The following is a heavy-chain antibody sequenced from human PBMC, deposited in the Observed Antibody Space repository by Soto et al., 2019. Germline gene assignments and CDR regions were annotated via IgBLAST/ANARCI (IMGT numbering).Heavy chain of an antibody. D-gene: IGHD1-26*01. J-gene: IGHJ6*01. Sequence: GGSLRRSCAASGFTFSSPAMHWVRQASGKGLEWVGRIRSKANSYVTAYAASVKGRFTISRDDSKNTAYLQMNSLKTEDTAVYYCTRQILLIDVNVWGQGPTVTVSS. CDR1: GFTFSSPA. CDR2: IRSKANSYVT. CDR3: TRQILLIDVNV. V-gene: IGHV3-73*01.